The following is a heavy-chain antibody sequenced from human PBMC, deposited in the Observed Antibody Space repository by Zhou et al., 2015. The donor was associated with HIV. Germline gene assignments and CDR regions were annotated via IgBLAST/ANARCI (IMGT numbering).Heavy chain of an antibody. CDR3: ARDVRSHCGGDCYPYYYYYGMDV. D-gene: IGHD2-21*02. CDR2: IIPIFGTT. Sequence: QVQLEQSGAEVKKPGSSVKVSCKVSGDTFSTNGITWVRQAPGKGLEWMGGIIPIFGTTNYAQKFQGRVTITADESTSTAYMELSSLRSEDTAVYYCARDVRSHCGGDCYPYYYYYGMDVWGQGTTVTVSS. V-gene: IGHV1-69*01. J-gene: IGHJ6*02. CDR1: GDTFSTNG.